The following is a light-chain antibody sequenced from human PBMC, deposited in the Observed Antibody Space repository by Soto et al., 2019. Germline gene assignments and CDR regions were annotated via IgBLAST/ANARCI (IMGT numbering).Light chain of an antibody. CDR2: DAS. Sequence: IPMTQPPSTVSEYVVDSVTITCRASQSITTWLAWYQQRPGKAPKLLIFDASSLKSGVPSRFSGSGSGTEFTLTISSLQPDDVATYYCLQYDSYSWTFGQGTKVDIK. CDR1: QSITTW. V-gene: IGKV1-5*01. CDR3: LQYDSYSWT. J-gene: IGKJ1*01.